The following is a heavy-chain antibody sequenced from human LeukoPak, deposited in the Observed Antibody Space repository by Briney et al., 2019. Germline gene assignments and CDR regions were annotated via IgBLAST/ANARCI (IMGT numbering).Heavy chain of an antibody. V-gene: IGHV3-21*01. CDR2: ISSSSSYI. CDR3: ARVVAAMSRVNWFDP. J-gene: IGHJ5*02. CDR1: GFTFSSYS. D-gene: IGHD2-15*01. Sequence: GGSLRLSCAASGFTFSSYSMNWVHQAPGKGLEWVSSISSSSSYIYYADSVKGRFTISRDNAKNSLYLQMNSLRAEDTAVYYCARVVAAMSRVNWFDPWGQGTLVTVSS.